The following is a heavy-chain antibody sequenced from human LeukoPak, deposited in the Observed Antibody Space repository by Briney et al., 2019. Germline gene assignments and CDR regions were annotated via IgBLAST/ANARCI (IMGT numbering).Heavy chain of an antibody. D-gene: IGHD2-2*01. V-gene: IGHV4-4*07. J-gene: IGHJ5*02. CDR1: GGAISRWC. CDR2: FCTTGST. CDR3: ARAEDIVVVPAPVWFDP. Sequence: SETLSLTCTVSGGAISRWCWSWLRQPAGKGLEWIGRFCTTGSTNYSPSLKSRVTMSVDTSKNQFSLNLISVTAADTAVYYCARAEDIVVVPAPVWFDPWGQGTLVTVSS.